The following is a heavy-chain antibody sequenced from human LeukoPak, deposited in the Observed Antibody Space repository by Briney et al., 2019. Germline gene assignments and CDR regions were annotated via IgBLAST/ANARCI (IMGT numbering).Heavy chain of an antibody. Sequence: GGSLRLSCAASGSTFSSYWMSWVRQAPGKGLEWVANIKQDGSEKYYVDSVKGRFTISRDNAKNSLYLQMNSLRAEDTAVYFCARLMAVRGGHYYYFMDVWGKGTTVTVSS. D-gene: IGHD3-10*01. CDR1: GSTFSSYW. V-gene: IGHV3-7*01. CDR2: IKQDGSEK. J-gene: IGHJ6*03. CDR3: ARLMAVRGGHYYYFMDV.